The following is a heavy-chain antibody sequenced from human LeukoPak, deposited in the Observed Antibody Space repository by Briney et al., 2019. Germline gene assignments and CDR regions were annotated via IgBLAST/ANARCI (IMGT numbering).Heavy chain of an antibody. CDR3: ARDPYSSSWYEARGYYFDY. J-gene: IGHJ4*02. CDR2: ISSSSSYI. Sequence: GGSLRLSCAASGFTLSSYSMNWVRQAPGKGLEWVSSISSSSSYIYYADSVKGRFTISRDNAKNSLYLQMNSLRAEDTAVYYCARDPYSSSWYEARGYYFDYWGQGTLVTVSS. CDR1: GFTLSSYS. V-gene: IGHV3-21*01. D-gene: IGHD6-13*01.